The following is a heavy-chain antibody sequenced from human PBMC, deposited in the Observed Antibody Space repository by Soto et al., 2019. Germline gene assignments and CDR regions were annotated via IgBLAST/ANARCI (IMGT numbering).Heavy chain of an antibody. CDR3: AQLRFLEWLSAPYGMDV. J-gene: IGHJ6*02. CDR2: ISSNGGRT. D-gene: IGHD3-3*01. CDR1: GFTFSSYA. V-gene: IGHV3-64D*06. Sequence: GGSLRLSCSASGFTFSSYAMHWVRQAPGKGLEYVSAISSNGGRTYYADSVKGRFTISRDNSKNTLYLQMSSLRAEDTAVYYFAQLRFLEWLSAPYGMDVWGQGTTVNVSS.